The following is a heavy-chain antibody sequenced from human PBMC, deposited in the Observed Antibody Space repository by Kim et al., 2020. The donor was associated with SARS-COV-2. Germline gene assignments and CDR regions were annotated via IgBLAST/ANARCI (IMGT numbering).Heavy chain of an antibody. CDR2: ISSSSSYI. D-gene: IGHD3-10*01. Sequence: GGSLRLSCAASGFTFSSYSMNWVRQAPGKGLEWVSSISSSSSYIYYADSVKGRFTISRDNAKNSLYLQMNSLRAEDTAVYYCARALALGGIGDYWGQGTLVTVSS. J-gene: IGHJ4*02. CDR1: GFTFSSYS. CDR3: ARALALGGIGDY. V-gene: IGHV3-21*01.